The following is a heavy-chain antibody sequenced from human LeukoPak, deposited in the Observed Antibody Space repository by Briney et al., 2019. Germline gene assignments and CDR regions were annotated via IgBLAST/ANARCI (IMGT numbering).Heavy chain of an antibody. CDR1: GYSFTSYW. Sequence: GESLKISCKGSGYSFTSYWIGWVRQMPGKGLEWMGIIYPGDSDTRYSPSFRGQVTISADKSIGTAYLQWSSLKASDTAMYYCARLPCGGDCCHHRGGAFDIWGQGIMVTVSS. CDR3: ARLPCGGDCCHHRGGAFDI. D-gene: IGHD2-21*02. CDR2: IYPGDSDT. V-gene: IGHV5-51*01. J-gene: IGHJ3*02.